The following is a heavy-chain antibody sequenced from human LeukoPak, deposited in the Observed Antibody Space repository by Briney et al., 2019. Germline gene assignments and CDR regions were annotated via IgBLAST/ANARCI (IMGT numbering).Heavy chain of an antibody. V-gene: IGHV4-59*01. CDR3: ARPLGDFWSGSHHDAFDI. CDR1: GGSIRNFY. Sequence: PSETLSLTCTVSGGSIRNFYWSWIRQPPGKGLEWIGYIYYSGSTNYNPSLKSRVTISVDTSKNQFSLKLSSVTAADTAVYYCARPLGDFWSGSHHDAFDIWGQGTMVTVSS. D-gene: IGHD3-3*01. J-gene: IGHJ3*02. CDR2: IYYSGST.